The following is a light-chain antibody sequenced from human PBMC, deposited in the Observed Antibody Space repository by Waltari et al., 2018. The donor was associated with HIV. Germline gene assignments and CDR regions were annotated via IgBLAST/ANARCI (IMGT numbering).Light chain of an antibody. CDR1: QSVSSY. V-gene: IGKV3-11*01. CDR3: QQRTNWPPYT. Sequence: IVLTQSPATLSLSPGGRATLSCRASQSVSSYLAWYQQKPGQAPRLLIYDASNSATGIPARFSGSGSGTDFTLTISSLEPEDFAVYYCQQRTNWPPYTFGQGTKLEIK. J-gene: IGKJ2*01. CDR2: DAS.